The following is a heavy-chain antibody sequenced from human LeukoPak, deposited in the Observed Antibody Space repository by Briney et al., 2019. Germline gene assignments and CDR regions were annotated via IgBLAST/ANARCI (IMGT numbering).Heavy chain of an antibody. J-gene: IGHJ4*02. CDR3: ARDLMVRGAPGY. V-gene: IGHV1-69*05. CDR2: IIPIIGTP. Sequence: SVKVSCKASGGSFSTYGTRWVRQAPGQGLEWMGGIIPIIGTPKFAQKFQGRVTITTDEPTTTVYMELSRLRFEDTAVYYCARDLMVRGAPGYWGQGTLVTVSS. CDR1: GGSFSTYG. D-gene: IGHD3-10*01.